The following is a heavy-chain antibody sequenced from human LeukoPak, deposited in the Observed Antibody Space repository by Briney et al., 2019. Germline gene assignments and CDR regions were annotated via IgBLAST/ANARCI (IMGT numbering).Heavy chain of an antibody. CDR2: IYPGDSDT. D-gene: IGHD2-21*01. CDR1: GYSFTSYW. CDR3: VRPCGGDCQRDAFDI. J-gene: IGHJ3*02. Sequence: PGESLKISCKGSGYSFTSYWIGWVRQMPGKGLEWMGIIYPGDSDTRYSPSFQGQVTISADKSISTAYLQWSSLKASDTAMYYCVRPCGGDCQRDAFDIWGQGTMVTVSS. V-gene: IGHV5-51*01.